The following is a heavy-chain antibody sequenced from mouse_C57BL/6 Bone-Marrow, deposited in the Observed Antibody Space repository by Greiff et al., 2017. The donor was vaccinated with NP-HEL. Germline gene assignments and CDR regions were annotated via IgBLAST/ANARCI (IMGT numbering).Heavy chain of an antibody. CDR1: GYTFTSYW. V-gene: IGHV1-61*01. CDR3: ARGGYYGSSYGYFDV. D-gene: IGHD1-1*01. Sequence: QVQLQQPGAELVRPGSSVKLSCKASGYTFTSYWMDWVKQRPGQGLEWIGNIYPSDSETHYNQEFKDKATLTVDKSSSTAYMQLSSLTSEDSAVYYCARGGYYGSSYGYFDVWGTGTTVTVSS. CDR2: IYPSDSET. J-gene: IGHJ1*03.